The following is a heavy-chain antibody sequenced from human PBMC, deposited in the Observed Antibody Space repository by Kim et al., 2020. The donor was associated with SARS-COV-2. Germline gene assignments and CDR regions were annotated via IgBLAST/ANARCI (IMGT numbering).Heavy chain of an antibody. CDR1: GFTFSSYS. V-gene: IGHV3-21*01. CDR2: ISSSSSYI. CDR3: ARDPYGGDLFYCYYGMDV. D-gene: IGHD2-21*01. J-gene: IGHJ6*02. Sequence: GGSLRLSCAASGFTFSSYSMNWVRQAPGKGLEWVSSISSSSSYIYYADSVKGRFTISRDNAKNSLYMQMNSLRAEDTAVYYCARDPYGGDLFYCYYGMDVWRQGTTVTVSS.